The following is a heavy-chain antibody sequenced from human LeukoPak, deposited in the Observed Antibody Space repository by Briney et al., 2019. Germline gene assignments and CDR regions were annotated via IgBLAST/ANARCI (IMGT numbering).Heavy chain of an antibody. CDR3: ARGTQLAD. D-gene: IGHD6-6*01. Sequence: SETLSLTCTVSGGSISSYYWSWIRQPPGKGLEWIGYIYYSGSTNYNPSLKSRVTISVDTSKNQFSLKLSSVTAADTAVYYCARGTQLADWGQGTLVTVSS. CDR2: IYYSGST. J-gene: IGHJ4*02. CDR1: GGSISSYY. V-gene: IGHV4-59*01.